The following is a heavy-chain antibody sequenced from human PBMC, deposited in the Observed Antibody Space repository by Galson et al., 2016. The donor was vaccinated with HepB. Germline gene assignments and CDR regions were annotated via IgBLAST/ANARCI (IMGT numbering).Heavy chain of an antibody. CDR1: GSSFSNYP. J-gene: IGHJ6*02. CDR3: AKYSGSPGDYGMDV. Sequence: SVKVSCKASGSSFSNYPVRWERQAPGQGLVWLGGIIPFFGTTGYAQKFQGRVTITADKSTTTVYMELSSLRSEDTAIYYCAKYSGSPGDYGMDVWGQGTTVTVSS. D-gene: IGHD1-26*01. CDR2: IIPFFGTT. V-gene: IGHV1-69*06.